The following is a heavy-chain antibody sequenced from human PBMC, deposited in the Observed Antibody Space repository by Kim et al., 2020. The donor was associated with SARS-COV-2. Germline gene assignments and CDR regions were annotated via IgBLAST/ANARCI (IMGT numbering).Heavy chain of an antibody. CDR1: GGSISSYY. V-gene: IGHV4-59*08. J-gene: IGHJ6*02. Sequence: SETLSLTCTVSGGSISSYYWSWIRQPPGKGLEWIGYIYYSGSTNYNPSLKSRVTISVDTSKNQFSLKLSSVTAADTAVYYCARLGFDGMDVWGQGTTVTVSS. D-gene: IGHD3-10*01. CDR3: ARLGFDGMDV. CDR2: IYYSGST.